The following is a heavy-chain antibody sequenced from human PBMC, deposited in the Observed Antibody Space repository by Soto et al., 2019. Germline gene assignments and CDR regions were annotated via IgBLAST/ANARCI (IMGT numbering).Heavy chain of an antibody. J-gene: IGHJ4*02. CDR1: GGSISSYY. V-gene: IGHV4-59*01. CDR2: IYYSGST. CDR3: ARDVIAARLTT. D-gene: IGHD6-6*01. Sequence: QVQLQESGPGLVKPSETLSLTCTVSGGSISSYYWSWIRQPPGKGLEWIGYIYYSGSTNYNPSLKSRVTISVDTSKNQFSLKLSSVTAADTAVYYCARDVIAARLTTWGQGTLVTVSS.